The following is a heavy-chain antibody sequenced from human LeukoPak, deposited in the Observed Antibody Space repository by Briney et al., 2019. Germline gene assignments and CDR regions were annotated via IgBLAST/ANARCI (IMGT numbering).Heavy chain of an antibody. J-gene: IGHJ4*02. CDR1: GFTFSSYE. D-gene: IGHD6-19*01. CDR2: ISSSGSTI. V-gene: IGHV3-48*03. Sequence: GGSLRLSCAASGFTFSSYEMNWVRQAPGKGLEWVSYISSSGSTIYYADSVKGRFTISRDNAKNTLYLQMNSLRGEDTAIFYCAKVKSVAGGYFDYWGQGTLVTVSS. CDR3: AKVKSVAGGYFDY.